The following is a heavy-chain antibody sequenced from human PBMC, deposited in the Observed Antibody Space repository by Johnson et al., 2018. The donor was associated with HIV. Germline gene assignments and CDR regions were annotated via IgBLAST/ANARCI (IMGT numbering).Heavy chain of an antibody. J-gene: IGHJ3*02. CDR3: ARGRSSSSTAAFDI. CDR1: GFTFSSYA. Sequence: VQLVESGGGLVQPGGSLRLSCAASGFTFSSYAMSWVRQAPGQGLEWVSAISGSGGSTYYADPVKGRFTISRDNSKKTLYLQMKSLRTEDTAVYSCARGRSSSSTAAFDIWGQGTMVTVSS. V-gene: IGHV3-23*04. D-gene: IGHD6-6*01. CDR2: ISGSGGST.